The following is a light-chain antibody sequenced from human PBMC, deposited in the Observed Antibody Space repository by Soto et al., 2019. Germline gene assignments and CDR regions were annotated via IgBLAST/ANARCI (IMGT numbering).Light chain of an antibody. CDR1: QSVSNNY. Sequence: IVFTQSPATLSLSPGKRATLSCRASQSVSNNYLAWYQQKPGQAPRLLIYGASNRATGIPDRFSGSGSGTDFTLTISRLEPEDFAVYYCQQYGSSGTFGQGTKVDIK. CDR2: GAS. V-gene: IGKV3-20*01. CDR3: QQYGSSGT. J-gene: IGKJ1*01.